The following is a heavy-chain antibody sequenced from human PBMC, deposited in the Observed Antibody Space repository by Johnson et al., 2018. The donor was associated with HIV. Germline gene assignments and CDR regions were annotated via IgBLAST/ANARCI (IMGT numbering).Heavy chain of an antibody. J-gene: IGHJ3*01. D-gene: IGHD5-18*01. CDR3: AKGEAQEGWIQIRLYAFDF. CDR2: ISYDGINK. CDR1: GFTFSDYA. V-gene: IGHV3-30-3*01. Sequence: QVQLVESGGDLVQPGGSLRLSCVGSGFTFSDYAMHWVRQAPGKGLEWVAVISYDGINKYYADSVKGRFTISRDNSKNPLYLQINSLRPEDSAVYYCAKGEAQEGWIQIRLYAFDFWGQGTLVTVSS.